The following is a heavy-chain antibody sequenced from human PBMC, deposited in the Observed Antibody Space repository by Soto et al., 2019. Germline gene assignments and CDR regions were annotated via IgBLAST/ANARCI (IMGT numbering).Heavy chain of an antibody. CDR3: ARTTAVPNTLRSRYFFDY. J-gene: IGHJ4*02. D-gene: IGHD4-17*01. V-gene: IGHV4-61*01. CDR2: VYYSGTT. CDR1: GGSVSDKTYY. Sequence: SETLSLTCSVSGGSVSDKTYYWSWIRQPPGKRLEWIGYVYYSGTTNYNPSLKSRVTISVDLSKNRFSLRLSSVTTADAALYYCARTTAVPNTLRSRYFFDYWGQGTLVTVSS.